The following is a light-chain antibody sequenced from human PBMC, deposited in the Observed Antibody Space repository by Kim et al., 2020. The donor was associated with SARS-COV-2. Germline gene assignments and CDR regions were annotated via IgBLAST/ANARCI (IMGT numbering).Light chain of an antibody. CDR3: QQYSNWPLT. CDR2: GAS. J-gene: IGKJ3*01. CDR1: QSVSND. Sequence: VSPGERATRSCRASQSVSNDLAWYQQKPGQAPRLLIYGASTRATGIPARFSGSGSGTEFTLTINSLQSEDFAVYYCQQYSNWPLTFGPGTKVDIK. V-gene: IGKV3-15*01.